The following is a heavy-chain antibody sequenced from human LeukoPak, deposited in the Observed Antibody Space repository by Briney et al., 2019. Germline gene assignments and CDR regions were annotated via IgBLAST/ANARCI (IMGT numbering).Heavy chain of an antibody. J-gene: IGHJ4*02. Sequence: PGRSLRLSCAASGFTFDDYAMHWVRQAPGKGLEWVSGISWNSGSIGYADSVKGRFTISRDNAKNSLYLQMNSLRAEDTALYYCAKDMGPNPYHSYGAPPFDYWGQGTLVTVSS. CDR3: AKDMGPNPYHSYGAPPFDY. V-gene: IGHV3-9*01. CDR2: ISWNSGSI. CDR1: GFTFDDYA. D-gene: IGHD5-18*01.